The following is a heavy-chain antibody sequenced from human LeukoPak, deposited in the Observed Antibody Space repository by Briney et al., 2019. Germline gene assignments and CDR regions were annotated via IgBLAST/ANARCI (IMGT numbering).Heavy chain of an antibody. J-gene: IGHJ5*02. CDR2: INPNRGGT. Sequence: ASVKVSCKASGYTFTGYYMHWVRQVPGPGLEWMGWINPNRGGTNYAQKFQGRVTMTRDTSISTAYMELSRLRSDDTAVYYWARGGQWFDPWGQGTLVTVSS. CDR1: GYTFTGYY. V-gene: IGHV1-2*02. CDR3: ARGGQWFDP.